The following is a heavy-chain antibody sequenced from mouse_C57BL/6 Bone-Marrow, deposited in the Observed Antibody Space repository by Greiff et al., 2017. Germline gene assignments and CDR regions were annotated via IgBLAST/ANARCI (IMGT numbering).Heavy chain of an antibody. J-gene: IGHJ2*01. CDR2: INPYNGGT. CDR3: APYYSNYDY. D-gene: IGHD2-5*01. Sequence: VQLQQSGPVLVKPGASVKMSCKASGYTFTDYYMNWVKQSHGKSLEWIGVINPYNGGTSYNQKFKGKATLTVDKSSSTAYMELNSLTSEDSAVYYCAPYYSNYDYWGQGTTLTVSS. V-gene: IGHV1-19*01. CDR1: GYTFTDYY.